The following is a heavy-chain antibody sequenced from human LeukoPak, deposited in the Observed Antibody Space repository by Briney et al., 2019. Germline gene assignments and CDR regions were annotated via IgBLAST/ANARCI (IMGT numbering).Heavy chain of an antibody. V-gene: IGHV3-23*01. Sequence: GGSLRLSCAASGFTFSSYAMSWVRQAPGKGLEWVSAISGSGGSTYYADSVKGRFTISRDNSKNTLYLQMNSLRAEDTAVYYCAKDPYSSSWRYYFDYWGQGTLVTVSS. D-gene: IGHD6-13*01. CDR1: GFTFSSYA. CDR2: ISGSGGST. CDR3: AKDPYSSSWRYYFDY. J-gene: IGHJ4*02.